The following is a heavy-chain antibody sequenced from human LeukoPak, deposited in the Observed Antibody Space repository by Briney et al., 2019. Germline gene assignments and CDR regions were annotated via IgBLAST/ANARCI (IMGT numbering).Heavy chain of an antibody. J-gene: IGHJ3*02. CDR2: LSGGGTT. CDR1: GFTVSSSY. CDR3: ARGGDMAGNIRSAFDI. Sequence: GGSLRLSCAASGFTVSSSYMSWVRQAPGKGLEWVSVLSGGGTTYYGDSVKGRFTISRDNSKNTLFLQMNSLRGEDTAIYYCARGGDMAGNIRSAFDIWGQGTLVTVSS. V-gene: IGHV3-53*01. D-gene: IGHD2-15*01.